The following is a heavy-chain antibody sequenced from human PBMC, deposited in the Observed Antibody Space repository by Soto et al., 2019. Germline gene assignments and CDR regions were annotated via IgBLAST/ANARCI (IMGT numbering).Heavy chain of an antibody. CDR2: IYYSGST. Sequence: PSETLSLTCTVSGGSINNYYWSWIRQPPGKGLEWIGYIYYSGSTNYNPSLKSRVTISVDTSKHQFSLKLTSLTAADTAVYYCARSARDYYDFWGQGTLVTSSS. V-gene: IGHV4-59*01. CDR1: GGSINNYY. J-gene: IGHJ4*02. CDR3: ARSARDYYDF.